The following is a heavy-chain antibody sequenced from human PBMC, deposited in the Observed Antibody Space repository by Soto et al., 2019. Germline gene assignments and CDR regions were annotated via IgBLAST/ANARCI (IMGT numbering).Heavy chain of an antibody. Sequence: ASVKVSCKASGYTFTSYYIRWVRQAPAQRLEWMGWINPNSGDTKYVQKFQGRLTLTRDTSISEAYMELSRLRSDDTAVYYCARVEYYYATNGANDYWGQGTLVTVSS. CDR3: ARVEYYYATNGANDY. D-gene: IGHD2-8*01. CDR2: INPNSGDT. CDR1: GYTFTSYY. V-gene: IGHV1-2*02. J-gene: IGHJ4*02.